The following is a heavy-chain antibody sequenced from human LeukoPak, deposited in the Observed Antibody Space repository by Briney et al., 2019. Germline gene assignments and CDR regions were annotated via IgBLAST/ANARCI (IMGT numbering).Heavy chain of an antibody. D-gene: IGHD6-13*01. J-gene: IGHJ5*02. V-gene: IGHV4-59*08. CDR3: ARGGYSSTWEKFDP. Sequence: SETLSLTCAVSGGSISTYYWSWIRQPPGKGLEWIGSIYQSGSTYYNPSLKSRVTISVDTSKNQFSLKLSSVTAADAAVYYCARGGYSSTWEKFDPWGQGTLVTVSS. CDR2: IYQSGST. CDR1: GGSISTYY.